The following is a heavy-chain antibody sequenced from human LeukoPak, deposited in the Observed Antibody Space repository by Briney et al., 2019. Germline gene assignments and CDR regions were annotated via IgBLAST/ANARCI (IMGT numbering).Heavy chain of an antibody. CDR2: VNQDGSEK. V-gene: IGHV3-7*01. CDR3: ARDNSSGWNVLDY. Sequence: GGSLRLSCAASGFSFSSYYMSWVRQAPGKGLEWVANVNQDGSEKNYVDSLKARFTISRDNAKNSLYLQMNTLRADDTAVYFCARDNSSGWNVLDYWGQGTLVTVSS. CDR1: GFSFSSYY. J-gene: IGHJ4*02. D-gene: IGHD6-19*01.